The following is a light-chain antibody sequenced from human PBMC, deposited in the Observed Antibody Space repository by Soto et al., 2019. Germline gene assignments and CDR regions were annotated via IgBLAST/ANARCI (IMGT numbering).Light chain of an antibody. Sequence: EIVLTQPPGTLSLSPGERATLSCRASQSVSSSYLAWYQQKPGQAPRLLIYDASIRATGIPDRFSGSGSGTDFTLTISRLEPEDFAVYYCQQYGSSPITFGQGTRLEIK. CDR3: QQYGSSPIT. V-gene: IGKV3-20*01. CDR1: QSVSSSY. CDR2: DAS. J-gene: IGKJ5*01.